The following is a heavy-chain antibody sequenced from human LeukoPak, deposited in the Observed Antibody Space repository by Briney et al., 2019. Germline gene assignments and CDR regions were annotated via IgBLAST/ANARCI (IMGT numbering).Heavy chain of an antibody. V-gene: IGHV1-8*01. J-gene: IGHJ6*02. CDR3: ARGYSYGNNYYYYGMDV. CDR1: GYTFTSYD. Sequence: ASVKVSCKASGYTFTSYDINWVRQATGQGLEWMGWMNPNSGNTGYAQKFQGRVTMTRNTSISTAYMELSSLRSEDTAVYYCARGYSYGNNYYYYGMDVWGQGTTVTVSS. CDR2: MNPNSGNT. D-gene: IGHD5-18*01.